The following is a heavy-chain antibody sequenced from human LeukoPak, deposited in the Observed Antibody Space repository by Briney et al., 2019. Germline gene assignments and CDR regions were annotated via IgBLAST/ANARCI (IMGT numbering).Heavy chain of an antibody. Sequence: TAGGSLRLSCAASGFTFSDYYMSWIRQAPGKGLEWLSYIISTGGTIYYADSVKGRFTISRDNAKNSLYLQMNSLGAEDTAVYYCAGYSSGWFGAFHIWGQGTMVTVSS. CDR1: GFTFSDYY. CDR2: IISTGGTI. J-gene: IGHJ3*02. V-gene: IGHV3-11*04. D-gene: IGHD6-19*01. CDR3: AGYSSGWFGAFHI.